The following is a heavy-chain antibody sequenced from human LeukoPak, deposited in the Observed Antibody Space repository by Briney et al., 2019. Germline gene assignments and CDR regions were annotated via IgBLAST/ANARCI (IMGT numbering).Heavy chain of an antibody. Sequence: GGSLRLSCAASGFSFSSNWMSWVRQAPGKGLEWVANIKQDGSEKYYVDSVKGRFTISRDNAKNSLYLQMNSLRSEDTAVYYCARSLNPYSSGWYDYWGQGTLVTVSS. CDR3: ARSLNPYSSGWYDY. CDR1: GFSFSSNW. D-gene: IGHD6-19*01. J-gene: IGHJ4*02. CDR2: IKQDGSEK. V-gene: IGHV3-7*01.